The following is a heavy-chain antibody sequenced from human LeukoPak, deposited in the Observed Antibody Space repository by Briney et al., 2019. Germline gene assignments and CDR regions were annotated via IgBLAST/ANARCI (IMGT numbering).Heavy chain of an antibody. Sequence: SETLSLTCAVYGGSFSGYYWSWIRQPPGKGLEWIGEINHSGSTNYNPSLKSRVTISVDTSKNQFSLKLSSVTAADTAVYYCARSNTYDYVWGSYRRVHYFDYWGQGTLVTVSS. CDR3: ARSNTYDYVWGSYRRVHYFDY. V-gene: IGHV4-34*01. J-gene: IGHJ4*02. CDR1: GGSFSGYY. CDR2: INHSGST. D-gene: IGHD3-16*02.